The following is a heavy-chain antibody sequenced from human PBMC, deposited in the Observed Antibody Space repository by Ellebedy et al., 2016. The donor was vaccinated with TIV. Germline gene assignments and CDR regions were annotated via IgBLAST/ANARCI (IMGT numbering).Heavy chain of an antibody. CDR1: GLTFSSHA. CDR3: GKDPNGDYLGAFDF. CDR2: ISGSGGNT. D-gene: IGHD4-17*01. V-gene: IGHV3-23*01. J-gene: IGHJ3*01. Sequence: GESLKISCAASGLTFSSHAMSWVRQAPGKGLEWVSSISGSGGNTYYADSVKGRFTISRDKSKNTLYLQMNSLRTEDTAIYYCGKDPNGDYLGAFDFWGQGTRVTVSP.